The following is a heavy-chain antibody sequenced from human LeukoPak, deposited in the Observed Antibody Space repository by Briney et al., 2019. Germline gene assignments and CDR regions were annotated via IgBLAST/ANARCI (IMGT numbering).Heavy chain of an antibody. CDR3: AREKIYFFSDAFDI. CDR1: GFTFSSYW. Sequence: PGGSLRLSCAASGFTFSSYWMSWVRQAPGKGLEWVANIKQDGSEKYYVDSVKGRFTISRDNAKNSLYLQMNSLRAEDTAVYYCAREKIYFFSDAFDIWGQGTMVTVSS. V-gene: IGHV3-7*01. D-gene: IGHD2/OR15-2a*01. CDR2: IKQDGSEK. J-gene: IGHJ3*02.